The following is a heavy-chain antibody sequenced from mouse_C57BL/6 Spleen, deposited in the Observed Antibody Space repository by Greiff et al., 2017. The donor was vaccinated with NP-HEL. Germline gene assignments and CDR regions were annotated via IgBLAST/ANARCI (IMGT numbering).Heavy chain of an antibody. J-gene: IGHJ1*03. D-gene: IGHD1-1*01. Sequence: EVHLVESGGDLVKPGGSLKLSCAASGFTFSSYGMSWVRQTPDKRLEWVATISSGGSYTYYPDSVKGRFTISRDNAKNTLYLQMSSLKSEDTAMYYCARITTVVATYWYFDVWGTGTTVTVSS. CDR1: GFTFSSYG. CDR2: ISSGGSYT. V-gene: IGHV5-6*01. CDR3: ARITTVVATYWYFDV.